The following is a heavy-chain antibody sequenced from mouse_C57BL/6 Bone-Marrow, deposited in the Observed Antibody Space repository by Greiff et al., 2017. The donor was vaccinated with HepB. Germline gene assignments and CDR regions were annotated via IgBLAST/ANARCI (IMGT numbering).Heavy chain of an antibody. CDR1: GYTFTEYT. CDR2: FYPGSGSI. V-gene: IGHV1-62-2*01. Sequence: QVQLQQSGAELVKPGASVKLSCKASGYTFTEYTIHWVKQRSGQGLEWIGWFYPGSGSIKYNEKFKDKATLTADKSSSTVYMELSRLTSEDSAVYFCARHEEGRYDYDEAWFAYWGQGTLVTVSA. J-gene: IGHJ3*01. D-gene: IGHD2-4*01. CDR3: ARHEEGRYDYDEAWFAY.